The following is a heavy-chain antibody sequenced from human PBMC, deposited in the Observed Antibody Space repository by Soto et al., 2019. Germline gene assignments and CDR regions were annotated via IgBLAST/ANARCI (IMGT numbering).Heavy chain of an antibody. V-gene: IGHV3-23*01. J-gene: IGHJ4*03. D-gene: IGHD3-9*01. CDR3: ARYLDFYASVTVYYLAVHYFDS. CDR2: ISAGGGSP. Sequence: AMIGFRQAPGKGLEWVSFISAGGGSPNYADSVKGRFTISRDNSKNMVYLQMTSLRAEDTAVYYCARYLDFYASVTVYYLAVHYFDSLGDGT. CDR1: A.